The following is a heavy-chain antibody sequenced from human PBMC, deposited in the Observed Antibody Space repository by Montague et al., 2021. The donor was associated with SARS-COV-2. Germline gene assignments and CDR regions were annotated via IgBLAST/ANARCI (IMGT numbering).Heavy chain of an antibody. D-gene: IGHD3-9*01. J-gene: IGHJ4*02. Sequence: SETLSLTCTVSGDSISNYYWSWIRRPPGKGLEWLGYIYYSESTNYNPSLKSRVTISVDTSKNQFSLRLSSVTAADTAVYYCARLPYILPGYAYFDFWGQGSLGIVSS. CDR3: ARLPYILPGYAYFDF. V-gene: IGHV4-59*08. CDR2: IYYSEST. CDR1: GDSISNYY.